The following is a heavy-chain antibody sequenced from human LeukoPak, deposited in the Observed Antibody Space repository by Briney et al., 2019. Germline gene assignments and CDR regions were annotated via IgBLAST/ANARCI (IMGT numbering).Heavy chain of an antibody. CDR1: GGSISSYY. D-gene: IGHD3-10*01. CDR2: IYTSGST. V-gene: IGHV4-4*07. CDR3: ARAVLLWFGEFTDSNWFDP. J-gene: IGHJ5*02. Sequence: SETLSLTCTDSGGSISSYYWSWIRQPAGKGLEWIGRIYTSGSTNYNPSLKSRVTMSVDTSKNQFSLKLSSVTAADTAVYYCARAVLLWFGEFTDSNWFDPWGQGTLVTVSS.